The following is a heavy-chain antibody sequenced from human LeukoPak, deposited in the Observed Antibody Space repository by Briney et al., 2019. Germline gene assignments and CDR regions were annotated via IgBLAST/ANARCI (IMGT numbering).Heavy chain of an antibody. D-gene: IGHD2-8*02. CDR3: ARVTILVATGTDWFDP. CDR1: GYTFTSYS. Sequence: ASVKVSCKASGYTFTSYSVSWVRQAPGQGPEWMGWISAYNGNTNYAQKLQGRVTMTTDTSTSTAYMELRSLRSDDTAVYYCARVTILVATGTDWFDPWGQGTLVTVSS. CDR2: ISAYNGNT. J-gene: IGHJ5*02. V-gene: IGHV1-18*01.